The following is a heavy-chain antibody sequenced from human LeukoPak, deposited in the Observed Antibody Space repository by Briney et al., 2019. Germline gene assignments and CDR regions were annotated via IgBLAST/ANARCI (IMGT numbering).Heavy chain of an antibody. Sequence: ASVKVSCKASGYTFTRYDINWVRQATGQGLEWMGWMNPNSGNTGYAQKFQGRVTMTRSTSISTAYMELSSLRSEDTAVYYCARLPHYYGSGSYDYWGQGTLVTVSS. CDR3: ARLPHYYGSGSYDY. D-gene: IGHD3-10*01. CDR2: MNPNSGNT. CDR1: GYTFTRYD. V-gene: IGHV1-8*01. J-gene: IGHJ4*02.